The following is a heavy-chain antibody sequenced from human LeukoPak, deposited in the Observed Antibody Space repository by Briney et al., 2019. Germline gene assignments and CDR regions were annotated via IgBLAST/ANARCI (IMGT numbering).Heavy chain of an antibody. J-gene: IGHJ4*02. CDR1: GYGFTSYW. Sequence: GESLKISCRGSGYGFTSYWIVWVRQMPGKGLEWMGVIYPGDSNSRYSPSFQGQVTISADKSISTAYLQWSSLKASDTAMYYCARRQYCSSTSCSHPSPPTYYFDYWGQGTLVTVSS. CDR3: ARRQYCSSTSCSHPSPPTYYFDY. CDR2: IYPGDSNS. D-gene: IGHD2-2*01. V-gene: IGHV5-51*01.